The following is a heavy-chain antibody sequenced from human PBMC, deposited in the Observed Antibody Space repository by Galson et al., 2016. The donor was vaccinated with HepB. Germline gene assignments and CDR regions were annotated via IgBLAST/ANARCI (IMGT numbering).Heavy chain of an antibody. V-gene: IGHV1-24*01. CDR3: ATASRWALIPRWDS. D-gene: IGHD1-26*01. Sequence: SVKVSCKVSGYTFTELSIHWVRQAPGKGLEWMGSIDPEDGETIYAQKFQGRVTMTDDTSTDTAYMELSSLRSDDTAVYYCATASRWALIPRWDSWGQGTLVTGSS. J-gene: IGHJ4*02. CDR1: GYTFTELS. CDR2: IDPEDGET.